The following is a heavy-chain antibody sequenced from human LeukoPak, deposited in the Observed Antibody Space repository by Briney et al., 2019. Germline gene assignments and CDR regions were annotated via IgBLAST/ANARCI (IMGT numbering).Heavy chain of an antibody. CDR3: VIHVSRRIGMDV. CDR1: GFSFNSYT. J-gene: IGHJ6*02. Sequence: GGSLRLSCLASGFSFNSYTMNWVREAPGKGLEWVSTISPVSSYTWYAESVKGRFTISRDNPKNSLYLQMDSLRAEDTAVYYCVIHVSRRIGMDVWGQGTTVTVSS. CDR2: ISPVSSYT. V-gene: IGHV3-21*01. D-gene: IGHD2/OR15-2a*01.